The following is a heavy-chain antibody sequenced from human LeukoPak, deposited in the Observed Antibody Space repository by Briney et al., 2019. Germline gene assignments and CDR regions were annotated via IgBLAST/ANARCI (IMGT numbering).Heavy chain of an antibody. D-gene: IGHD4-17*01. CDR1: GGSISSGDYY. CDR2: IYYSGST. Sequence: SQSLSLTCTVSGGSISSGDYYWSWLRQPPGKGLEWIGYIYYSGSTYYNPSLKSRVTISVDTPKNQFSLKLSSVTAADTAVYYCASLTVTTRPYYYYGMDVWGQGTTVTVSS. V-gene: IGHV4-30-4*01. CDR3: ASLTVTTRPYYYYGMDV. J-gene: IGHJ6*02.